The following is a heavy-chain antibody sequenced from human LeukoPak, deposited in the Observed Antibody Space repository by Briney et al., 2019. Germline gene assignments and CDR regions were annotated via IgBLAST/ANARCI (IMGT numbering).Heavy chain of an antibody. Sequence: SVKVSCKASGGTFSSYAISWVRQAPGQGLEWMGGIIPIFGTANYAQKFQGRVTITADESTSTAYMELSSLRSEDTAVYYCTRSKRSARETYYFDYWGQGTLVTVSS. CDR1: GGTFSSYA. J-gene: IGHJ4*02. CDR3: TRSKRSARETYYFDY. CDR2: IIPIFGTA. V-gene: IGHV1-69*13. D-gene: IGHD3-10*01.